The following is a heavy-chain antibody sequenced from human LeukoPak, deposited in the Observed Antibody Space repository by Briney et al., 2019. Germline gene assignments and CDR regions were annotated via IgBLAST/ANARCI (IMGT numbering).Heavy chain of an antibody. V-gene: IGHV1-69*06. CDR1: GGTFSSYA. Sequence: ASVKVSCKASGGTFSSYAISWVRQAPGQGLEWMGGIIPIFGTANYAQKFQGRVTITADKSTSTAYMELSSLRSEDTAVYYCARVGGLYGSGIWDYYYYMDVWGKGTTVTVSS. CDR3: ARVGGLYGSGIWDYYYYMDV. D-gene: IGHD3-10*01. CDR2: IIPIFGTA. J-gene: IGHJ6*03.